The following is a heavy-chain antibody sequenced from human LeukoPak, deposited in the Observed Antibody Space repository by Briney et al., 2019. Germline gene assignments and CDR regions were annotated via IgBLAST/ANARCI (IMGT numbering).Heavy chain of an antibody. CDR1: GYSFTNYY. D-gene: IGHD6-6*01. CDR3: ARTAARRFDY. V-gene: IGHV1-46*01. Sequence: ASVKVSCKTSGYSFTNYYMHWVRQAPGQGLEWMGIINPTGGSTTYAQKFQGRVTMTRDTSTSTVYMELSSLRSDDTAVYYCARTAARRFDYWGQGTLVTVSS. CDR2: INPTGGST. J-gene: IGHJ4*02.